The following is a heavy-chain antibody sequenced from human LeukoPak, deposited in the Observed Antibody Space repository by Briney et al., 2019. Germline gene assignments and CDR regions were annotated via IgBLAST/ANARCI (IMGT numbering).Heavy chain of an antibody. D-gene: IGHD2-2*01. J-gene: IGHJ6*02. V-gene: IGHV1-18*01. CDR3: ARNSYCSSTSCSDYYYGMDV. CDR2: ISAYNGNT. CDR1: GYTFSSYG. Sequence: ASVKVSCKASGYTFSSYGISWVRQAPGQGLEWMGWISAYNGNTNYAQKFQGWVTMTGDTSISTAYMELSRLRSDDTAVYYCARNSYCSSTSCSDYYYGMDVWGQGTTVTVSS.